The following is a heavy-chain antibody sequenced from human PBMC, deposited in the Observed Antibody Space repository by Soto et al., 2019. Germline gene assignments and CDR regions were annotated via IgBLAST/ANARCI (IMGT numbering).Heavy chain of an antibody. Sequence: QVQLVESGGGVVQPGRSLRLSCAASGFTFRSYGMHWVRQAPGKGLEWVAVIWYDGSDKYYADSVKGRFTISRDNSKNTLYLQMNSLRAEDTAVYYCARGLGALDYWGQGTLVTVSS. CDR3: ARGLGALDY. CDR1: GFTFRSYG. CDR2: IWYDGSDK. D-gene: IGHD3-16*01. V-gene: IGHV3-33*01. J-gene: IGHJ4*02.